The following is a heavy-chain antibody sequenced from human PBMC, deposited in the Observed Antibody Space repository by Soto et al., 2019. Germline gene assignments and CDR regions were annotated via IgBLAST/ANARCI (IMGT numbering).Heavy chain of an antibody. CDR1: GFTFSSYA. V-gene: IGHV3-23*01. Sequence: EVQLLESGGGLVQPGGSLRLSCAASGFTFSSYAMSWVRQAPGKGLEWVSAISGSGGSTYYADSVKGRFTISRENSKNTLYLQMSSLRAEDTAVYYCASSGAEMATKNGGYWGQGTLVTVSS. CDR2: ISGSGGST. CDR3: ASSGAEMATKNGGY. J-gene: IGHJ4*02. D-gene: IGHD5-12*01.